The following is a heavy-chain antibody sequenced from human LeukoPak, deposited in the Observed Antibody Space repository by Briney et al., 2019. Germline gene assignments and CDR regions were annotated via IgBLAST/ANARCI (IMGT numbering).Heavy chain of an antibody. CDR2: MNPNSGYT. CDR3: ARKKARYYDSSGPKDAFDI. D-gene: IGHD3-22*01. V-gene: IGHV1-8*01. Sequence: ASVKVSCKASGYTFTSYDINWVRQATGQGLEWMGWMNPNSGYTGYAQKFQGRVTMTRNTSISTAYMELSSLRSEDTAVYYCARKKARYYDSSGPKDAFDIWGQGTMVTVSS. J-gene: IGHJ3*02. CDR1: GYTFTSYD.